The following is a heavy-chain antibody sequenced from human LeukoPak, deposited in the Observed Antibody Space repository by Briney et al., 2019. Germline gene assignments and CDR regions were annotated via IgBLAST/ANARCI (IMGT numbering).Heavy chain of an antibody. V-gene: IGHV3-7*03. J-gene: IGHJ4*02. CDR3: AKVPLLYYFDY. CDR1: GFTFSSYW. CDR2: IKQDGSQK. D-gene: IGHD3-3*01. Sequence: GGSLRLSCAASGFTFSSYWMSWVRQAPGKGLEWVANIKQDGSQKYYVGSVKGRFTISRDNSKNTLYLQMNSLRAEDTAVYYCAKVPLLYYFDYWGQGTLVTVSS.